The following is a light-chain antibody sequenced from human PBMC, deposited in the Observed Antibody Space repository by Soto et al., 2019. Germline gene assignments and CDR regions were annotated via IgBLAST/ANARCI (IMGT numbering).Light chain of an antibody. J-gene: IGKJ1*01. CDR3: QQYNNWPET. CDR2: AAS. V-gene: IGKV3-15*01. CDR1: PSVGSN. Sequence: ETVVTQSPATLSVSPGERATLSCRASPSVGSNLAWFQQKSGQPPRLLIYAASTRATGVPDKFSGSGSGTEFTLTISSLQSEDFAVYYCQQYNNWPETFGQGTKVEVK.